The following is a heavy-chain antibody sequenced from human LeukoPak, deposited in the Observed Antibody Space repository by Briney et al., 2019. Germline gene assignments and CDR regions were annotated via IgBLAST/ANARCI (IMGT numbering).Heavy chain of an antibody. D-gene: IGHD3-10*01. J-gene: IGHJ4*02. V-gene: IGHV3-74*01. Sequence: GGSLRLSCAASGFTFTTYWVHWVRQAPGKGLVWVSRINRDGSGTGFADSLNGRFTISRDNAKNILYLQMNSLRDEDTAVYYCIRESQSALWDWGQGTLVTVSS. CDR3: IRESQSALWD. CDR2: INRDGSGT. CDR1: GFTFTTYW.